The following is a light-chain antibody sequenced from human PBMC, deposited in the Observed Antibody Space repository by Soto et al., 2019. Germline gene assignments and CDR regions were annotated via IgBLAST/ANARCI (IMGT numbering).Light chain of an antibody. Sequence: EIVLTQSPGTLSLSPGERATLSCRASQSVSSSYLAWYQQKPGQAPRLLIYGASSRATGIPDRFSGSGSGTEFTLPISRLEPEDFAVYYCQQYGSSPWTFGQGTKVEIK. CDR1: QSVSSSY. V-gene: IGKV3-20*01. J-gene: IGKJ1*01. CDR2: GAS. CDR3: QQYGSSPWT.